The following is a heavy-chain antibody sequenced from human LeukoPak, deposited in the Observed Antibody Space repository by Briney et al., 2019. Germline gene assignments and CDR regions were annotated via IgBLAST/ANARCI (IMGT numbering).Heavy chain of an antibody. CDR3: TRSRNVITMARGVSMNFYYGMDV. Sequence: PGGSLRLSCTASGFTFGDYAMSWVRQAPGKGLEWVGFIRSKAYGGTTEYAASVKGRFTISRDDSKSIAYLQMNSLKTEDTAVYYCTRSRNVITMARGVSMNFYYGMDVWGQGTTVTVSS. J-gene: IGHJ6*02. CDR2: IRSKAYGGTT. CDR1: GFTFGDYA. V-gene: IGHV3-49*04. D-gene: IGHD3-10*01.